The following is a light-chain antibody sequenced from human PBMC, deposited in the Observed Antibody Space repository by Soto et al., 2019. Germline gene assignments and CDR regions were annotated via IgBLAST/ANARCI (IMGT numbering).Light chain of an antibody. V-gene: IGLV1-47*02. CDR1: SSNIGSNY. CDR3: AAWDDSLSAYVV. Sequence: QSVLTQPPSASGTPGQRVTISCSGSSSNIGSNYVYWYPQLPGTAPKLLIYNNNQRPSGVPDRFSGSKSGTSASLAISGLRSEDEADYYCAAWDDSLSAYVVFGGGTKVTVL. J-gene: IGLJ2*01. CDR2: NNN.